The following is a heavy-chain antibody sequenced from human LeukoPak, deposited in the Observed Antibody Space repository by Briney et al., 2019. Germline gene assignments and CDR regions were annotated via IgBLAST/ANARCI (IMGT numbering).Heavy chain of an antibody. Sequence: SETLSLTCAVYGGAFSGYHWSLIRQPPGPGLHWIGEINHIGSTNYNPSLKSRVTISVDTSKNQFSLKLSSVTAADTAVYYCARARLIVGALIDWEVRYYFDYWGQGTLVTVSS. CDR1: GGAFSGYH. D-gene: IGHD1-26*01. CDR3: ARARLIVGALIDWEVRYYFDY. J-gene: IGHJ4*02. CDR2: INHIGST. V-gene: IGHV4-34*01.